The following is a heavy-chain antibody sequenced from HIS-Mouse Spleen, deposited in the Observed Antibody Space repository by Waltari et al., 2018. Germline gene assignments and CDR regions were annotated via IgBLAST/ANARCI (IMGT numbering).Heavy chain of an antibody. V-gene: IGHV2-26*01. CDR1: GFSLSTARMG. Sequence: QVTLKESGPVLVKPTETLTLTCTVSGFSLSTARMGVSWIRQPPGTTLEWLANIFSNDEKSYSTSLKGRLTISKDTSKSQVVLTMTNMDPVDTATYYCARILRDGPSVWGQGTLVTVSS. J-gene: IGHJ4*02. CDR2: IFSNDEK. CDR3: ARILRDGPSV.